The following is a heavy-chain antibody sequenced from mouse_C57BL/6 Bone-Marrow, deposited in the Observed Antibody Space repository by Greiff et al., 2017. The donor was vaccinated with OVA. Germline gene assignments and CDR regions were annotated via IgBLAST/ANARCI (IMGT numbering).Heavy chain of an antibody. Sequence: VQLQQSGPELVKPGASVKMSCKASGYTFTDYNMHWVKQRHGKSLEWIGYINPNNGGTSYNQKFKGKATLTVNKSSSTAYMELRSLTSEDSAVYYCASGELFFFDYWGQGTTLTVSS. CDR1: GYTFTDYN. V-gene: IGHV1-22*01. J-gene: IGHJ2*01. CDR2: INPNNGGT. CDR3: ASGELFFFDY. D-gene: IGHD4-1*01.